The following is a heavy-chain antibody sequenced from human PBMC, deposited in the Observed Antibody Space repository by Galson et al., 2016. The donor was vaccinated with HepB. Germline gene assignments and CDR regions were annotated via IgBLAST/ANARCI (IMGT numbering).Heavy chain of an antibody. Sequence: SVKVSCKASGYSFATYTMNWVRQAPGQGLEWMGWINAGNGNTKYSQKFQGKVTLTRDTSASTAYMELSSLNSEDTSVYYCAREEGSVVLAGFDTWGQGTLVTVSS. CDR1: GYSFATYT. V-gene: IGHV1-3*01. D-gene: IGHD2-2*01. J-gene: IGHJ5*02. CDR3: AREEGSVVLAGFDT. CDR2: INAGNGNT.